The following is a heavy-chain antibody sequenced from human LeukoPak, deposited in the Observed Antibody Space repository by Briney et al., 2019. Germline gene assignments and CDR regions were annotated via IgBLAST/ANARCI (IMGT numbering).Heavy chain of an antibody. J-gene: IGHJ4*02. Sequence: GGSLRLSCAASGFTFNSYAMSWVRQAPGKGLEWISTISGNGDSTSYAHSVKGRVTISRDNTKNTLYLQMNSLRGEDTAVYYCAKSKDNPLYYFDNWGQGTLVTVSS. V-gene: IGHV3-23*01. CDR1: GFTFNSYA. CDR3: AKSKDNPLYYFDN. CDR2: ISGNGDST.